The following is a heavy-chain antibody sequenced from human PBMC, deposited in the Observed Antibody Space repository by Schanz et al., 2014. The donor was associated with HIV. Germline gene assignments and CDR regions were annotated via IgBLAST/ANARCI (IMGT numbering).Heavy chain of an antibody. CDR1: GYTFNSYG. CDR2: ISAYNGNT. CDR3: ARDPEGIAAAGSDY. V-gene: IGHV1-18*01. Sequence: QVQLVQSGAEVKKPGASVKVSCKASGYTFNSYGIVWVRQAPGQGLEWMGWISAYNGNTNYAPKFQGRVTMTRDTSTTTVYMELRSLRSDDRAVYYCARDPEGIAAAGSDYWGQGTLVTVSS. J-gene: IGHJ4*02. D-gene: IGHD6-13*01.